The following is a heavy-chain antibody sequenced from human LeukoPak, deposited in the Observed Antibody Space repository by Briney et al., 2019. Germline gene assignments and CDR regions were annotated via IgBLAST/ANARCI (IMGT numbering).Heavy chain of an antibody. CDR1: GFTFSSYA. J-gene: IGHJ5*02. CDR2: ISSSGSYI. CDR3: ARDLKGFNL. Sequence: GGSLRLSCVASGFTFSSYAFNWVRRAPGTGLEWVSSISSSGSYIYYADSVKGRFTISRDNAKNTLYLQMSSLRAEDTAVYYCARDLKGFNLWGQGALVTVSS. V-gene: IGHV3-21*01.